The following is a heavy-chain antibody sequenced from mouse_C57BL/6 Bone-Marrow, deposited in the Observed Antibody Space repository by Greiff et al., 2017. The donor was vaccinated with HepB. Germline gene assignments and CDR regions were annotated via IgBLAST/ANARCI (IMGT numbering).Heavy chain of an antibody. CDR3: ARGGNPAY. Sequence: VQLKQSGPELVKPGASVKISCKASGYSFTGYYMNWVKQSPEKSLEWIGEINPSTGGTTYNQKFKAKATLTVDKSSSTAYMQLKSLTSEDSAVYYCARGGNPAYWGQGTLVTVSA. CDR2: INPSTGGT. D-gene: IGHD2-1*01. CDR1: GYSFTGYY. J-gene: IGHJ3*01. V-gene: IGHV1-42*01.